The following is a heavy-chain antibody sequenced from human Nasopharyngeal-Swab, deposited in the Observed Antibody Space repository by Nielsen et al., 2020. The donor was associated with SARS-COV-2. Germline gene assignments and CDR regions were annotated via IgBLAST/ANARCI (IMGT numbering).Heavy chain of an antibody. Sequence: WIRQSPSRGLEWLGRTYYRSKWYNDYAVSVKSRITINPDTSKNQFSLKLGSVTAADTAVYYCARDTIGYCSSTSCYQYYYYYMDVWGKGTTVTVSS. D-gene: IGHD2-2*01. CDR3: ARDTIGYCSSTSCYQYYYYYMDV. J-gene: IGHJ6*03. V-gene: IGHV6-1*01. CDR2: TYYRSKWYN.